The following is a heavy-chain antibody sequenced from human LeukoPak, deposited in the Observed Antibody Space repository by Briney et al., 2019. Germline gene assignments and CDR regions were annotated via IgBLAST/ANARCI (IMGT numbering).Heavy chain of an antibody. CDR1: GGSISSYY. D-gene: IGHD3-9*01. J-gene: IGHJ5*02. Sequence: SETLSLTCTVFGGSISSYYWSWIRQPAGKGLEWIGRIYTSGSTNYNPSLKSRVTMSVDTSKNQFSLKLSSVTAADTAVYYCARDYDILTGLWDNWFDPWGQGTLVTVSS. CDR2: IYTSGST. V-gene: IGHV4-4*07. CDR3: ARDYDILTGLWDNWFDP.